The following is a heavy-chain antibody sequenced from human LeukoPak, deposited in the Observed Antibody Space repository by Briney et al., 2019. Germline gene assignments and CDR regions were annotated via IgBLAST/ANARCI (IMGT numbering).Heavy chain of an antibody. Sequence: ASVKVSCKASGYTFTGYFMYWVRQPPGQGLEWMGWINPSSGGTNFAQRFQGRVSMTRDTSISTAYMELSRLRSDDTAVYYCARGNPTNYGSGSYSAPDFDYWGQGTLVTDSS. D-gene: IGHD3-10*01. CDR3: ARGNPTNYGSGSYSAPDFDY. CDR2: INPSSGGT. CDR1: GYTFTGYF. J-gene: IGHJ4*02. V-gene: IGHV1-2*02.